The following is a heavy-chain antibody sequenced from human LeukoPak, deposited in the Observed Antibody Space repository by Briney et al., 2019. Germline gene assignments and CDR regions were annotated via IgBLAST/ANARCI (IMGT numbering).Heavy chain of an antibody. D-gene: IGHD1-26*01. V-gene: IGHV4-59*01. Sequence: KPSETLSLTCTVSGGSISTYYWSWIRQPPGKGLEWIGYIYYSGSTNYNPSLKSRVTISVDTSKNQFSLKLSPVTAADTAVYYCARDPSGSYYLSGAFDIWGQGTMVTVSS. J-gene: IGHJ3*02. CDR3: ARDPSGSYYLSGAFDI. CDR2: IYYSGST. CDR1: GGSISTYY.